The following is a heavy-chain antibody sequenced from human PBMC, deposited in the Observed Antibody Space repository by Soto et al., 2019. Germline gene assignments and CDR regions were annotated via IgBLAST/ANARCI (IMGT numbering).Heavy chain of an antibody. CDR1: GGSISSGGYY. V-gene: IGHV4-31*03. CDR3: ASVGGTLGPGGTDV. J-gene: IGHJ6*02. Sequence: SETLSLTCSVSGGSISSGGYYWSWIRQHPGKGLEWVGYIYYNGSPYYNPSLKSRVFISVDTSKNQLYLKLSSLTAADTAVYYCASVGGTLGPGGTDVSGPGNTVTVS. CDR2: IYYNGSP. D-gene: IGHD3-16*01.